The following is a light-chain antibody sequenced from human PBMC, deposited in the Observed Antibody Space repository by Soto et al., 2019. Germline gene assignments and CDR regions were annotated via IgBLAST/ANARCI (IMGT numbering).Light chain of an antibody. J-gene: IGKJ4*01. V-gene: IGKV1-33*01. Sequence: DIQMTQSPSSLSASVGDRVTVTCQASQDISNSLNWHQHKPGEAPRLLIYDASNLEAGVPSRFSGSGSGTHFTFTISSLQPEDIATYYCQQYDDLSALTFGGGTKVE. CDR1: QDISNS. CDR3: QQYDDLSALT. CDR2: DAS.